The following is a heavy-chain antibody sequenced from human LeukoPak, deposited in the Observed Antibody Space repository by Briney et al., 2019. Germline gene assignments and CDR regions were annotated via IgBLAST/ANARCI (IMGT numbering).Heavy chain of an antibody. CDR1: GGSISSGSYS. V-gene: IGHV4-30-2*01. J-gene: IGHJ4*02. CDR3: ARAPDYNDPPYFDY. Sequence: SQTLSLTCAVSGGSISSGSYSWTWIRQPPGKGLEWIGYIYHSGSTNYNPSLKSRVTISVDRSKNQFSLKLSSVTAADTAAYYCARAPDYNDPPYFDYWGQGTLVTVSS. CDR2: IYHSGST. D-gene: IGHD4-11*01.